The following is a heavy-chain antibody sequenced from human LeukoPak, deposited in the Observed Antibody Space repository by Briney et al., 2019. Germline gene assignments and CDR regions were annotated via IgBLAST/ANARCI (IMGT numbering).Heavy chain of an antibody. V-gene: IGHV3-23*01. Sequence: GGSLRLSCAASGFTFSSYAMSWVRQAPGKGLEWVSAISGSGGSTYYADSVKGRLTISRDNSRNTLYLQMNSLRAEDTAVYYCAKDLEHYDSSGYYRYWGQGTLVTVSS. D-gene: IGHD3-22*01. CDR2: ISGSGGST. J-gene: IGHJ4*02. CDR3: AKDLEHYDSSGYYRY. CDR1: GFTFSSYA.